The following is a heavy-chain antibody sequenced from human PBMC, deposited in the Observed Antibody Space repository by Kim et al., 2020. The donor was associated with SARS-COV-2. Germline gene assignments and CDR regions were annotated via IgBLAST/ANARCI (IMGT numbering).Heavy chain of an antibody. CDR2: ISFDGSIK. D-gene: IGHD3-22*01. CDR1: GFTFSGYA. V-gene: IGHV3-30-3*01. CDR3: SRDGLDYYVSSGYYYFDY. Sequence: GGSLRLSCAASGFTFSGYAMHGVRQAPGKGLEWVAVISFDGSIKYYADSVKGRFTISRDNSKTTLSLQMNSLRAEDTAVYYCSRDGLDYYVSSGYYYFDYCGHGALGTVSS. J-gene: IGHJ4*01.